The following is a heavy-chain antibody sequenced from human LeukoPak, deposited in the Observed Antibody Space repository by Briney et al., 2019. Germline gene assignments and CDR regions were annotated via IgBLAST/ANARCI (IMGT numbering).Heavy chain of an antibody. D-gene: IGHD6-19*01. Sequence: GRSLRLSCAASGFTFSSYAMHWVRQAPGKGLEWVAVISYDGSNKYYADSVKGRITISRDNSKNTLYLQMNSLRAEDTAVYYCAKRMYSSGWGVDYWGQGTLVTVSS. J-gene: IGHJ4*02. CDR1: GFTFSSYA. CDR3: AKRMYSSGWGVDY. CDR2: ISYDGSNK. V-gene: IGHV3-30-3*02.